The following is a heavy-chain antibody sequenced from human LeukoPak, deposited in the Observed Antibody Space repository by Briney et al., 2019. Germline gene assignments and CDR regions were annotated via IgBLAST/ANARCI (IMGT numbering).Heavy chain of an antibody. D-gene: IGHD2-8*01. J-gene: IGHJ4*02. CDR3: ESDHVTNPERKEEDPAGLGY. CDR1: VYSCTTYY. CDR2: INPSGGST. V-gene: IGHV1-46*01. Sequence: ASVKVSCKASVYSCTTYYMHWVLQAPVQGLNWIGIINPSGGSTSYAQSFQGRVTMTRDMSTSTVYIEVAHLRSENTPVYYCESDHVTNPERKEEDPAGLGYWGQRPLVTVSS.